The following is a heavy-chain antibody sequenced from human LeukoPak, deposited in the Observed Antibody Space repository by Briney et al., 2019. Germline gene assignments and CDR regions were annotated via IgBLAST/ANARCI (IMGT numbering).Heavy chain of an antibody. V-gene: IGHV3-15*01. CDR1: GFTFSNAW. CDR3: TRNFRSGSYSIDY. Sequence: GGSLRLSCAASGFTFSNAWMSWVRQAPGKGLEWVGRIKSKTDGGTTDYAAPVKGRFTISRDDSKNTLYLQMNSLKTEDTAVYYCTRNFRSGSYSIDYWGQGTLVTVSS. CDR2: IKSKTDGGTT. J-gene: IGHJ4*02. D-gene: IGHD1-26*01.